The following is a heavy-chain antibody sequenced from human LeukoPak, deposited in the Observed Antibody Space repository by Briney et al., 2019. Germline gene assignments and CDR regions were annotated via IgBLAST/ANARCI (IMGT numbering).Heavy chain of an antibody. CDR1: GFTFSSYA. D-gene: IGHD3-22*01. Sequence: GGSLRLSCAASGFTFSSYAMSWVRQAPGKGLEWVANLRQDGSEKYYVDSVKGRFAISRDNAKNSLYLQMNSLRAEDTAVYYCAREKAYYDSSGYYSLFDYWGQGTLVTVSS. CDR3: AREKAYYDSSGYYSLFDY. J-gene: IGHJ4*02. CDR2: LRQDGSEK. V-gene: IGHV3-7*03.